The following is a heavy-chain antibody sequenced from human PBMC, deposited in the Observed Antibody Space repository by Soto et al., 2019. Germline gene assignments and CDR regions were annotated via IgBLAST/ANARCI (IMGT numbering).Heavy chain of an antibody. J-gene: IGHJ6*02. CDR3: ARVYGDLYYYYGMDV. CDR1: GYTFTSYG. V-gene: IGHV1-18*01. Sequence: ASVKVSCKASGYTFTSYGISWVRQAPGQGLEWMGWISAYNGNTNYAQKLQGRVTMTTDTSTSTAYMELRSLRSDDTAVYYCARVYGDLYYYYGMDVWGQGTTVTVSS. CDR2: ISAYNGNT. D-gene: IGHD4-17*01.